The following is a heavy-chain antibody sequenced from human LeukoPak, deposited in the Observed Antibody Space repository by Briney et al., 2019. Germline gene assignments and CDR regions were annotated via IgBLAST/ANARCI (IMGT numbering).Heavy chain of an antibody. Sequence: QPGPSLRPSRAASGFSFSSYAMSWVRQAPGKGLEWVSAISGSGGSTYYADSVKGRFTISRDNSKNTLYLQMNSLRAEDTAVYYCTRDLTGTTWSENDYWGQGALVTISS. CDR3: TRDLTGTTWSENDY. V-gene: IGHV3-23*01. CDR1: GFSFSSYA. D-gene: IGHD6-13*01. CDR2: ISGSGGST. J-gene: IGHJ4*02.